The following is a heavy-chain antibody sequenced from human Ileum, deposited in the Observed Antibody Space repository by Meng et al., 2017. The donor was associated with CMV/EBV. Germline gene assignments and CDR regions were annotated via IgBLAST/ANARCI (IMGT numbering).Heavy chain of an antibody. CDR3: AKMSTTSPRSWFDP. CDR2: ISGSGGST. Sequence: ASGFTFSSYAMGWVRQAPGKGLEWISAISGSGGSTYYADSVKGRFTISRDNSKNTLYLQMNSLRAEDTAIYYCAKMSTTSPRSWFDPWGQGTLVTVSS. J-gene: IGHJ5*02. V-gene: IGHV3-23*01. D-gene: IGHD1-1*01. CDR1: GFTFSSYA.